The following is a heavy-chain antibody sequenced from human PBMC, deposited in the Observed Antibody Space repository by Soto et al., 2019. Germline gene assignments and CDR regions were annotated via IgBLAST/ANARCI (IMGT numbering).Heavy chain of an antibody. D-gene: IGHD1-26*01. Sequence: PSETLSLTCPVAGGSITGGFSYWTWVRQHPGKGLEWVGHIYYSGTAYYNPSLKSRVALSVDPSQNRFSLKLSSVTAADTAIYFCARSLPGGTVFYMDIWGEGTTVTVSS. CDR2: IYYSGTA. CDR1: GGSITGGFSY. J-gene: IGHJ6*03. CDR3: ARSLPGGTVFYMDI. V-gene: IGHV4-31*03.